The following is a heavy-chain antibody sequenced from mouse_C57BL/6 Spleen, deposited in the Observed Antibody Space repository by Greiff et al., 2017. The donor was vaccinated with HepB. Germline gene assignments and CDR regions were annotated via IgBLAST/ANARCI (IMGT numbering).Heavy chain of an antibody. V-gene: IGHV1-53*01. CDR3: ARSITTVVAKSFAY. D-gene: IGHD1-1*01. J-gene: IGHJ3*01. Sequence: QVQLQQSGTELVKPGASVKLSCKASGYTFTSYWMHWVKQRPGQGLEWIGNINPSNGGTNYNEKFKSKATLTVDKSSSTAYLQLSSLTYEDSAVYYCARSITTVVAKSFAYWGQGTLVTVSA. CDR2: INPSNGGT. CDR1: GYTFTSYW.